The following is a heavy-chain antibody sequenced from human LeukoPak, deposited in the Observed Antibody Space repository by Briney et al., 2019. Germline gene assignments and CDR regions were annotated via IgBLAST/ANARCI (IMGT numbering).Heavy chain of an antibody. V-gene: IGHV5-51*01. CDR2: INPGDSDT. CDR3: ARGQYYFDY. Sequence: RGESLKISCKGSGYSLTSYWIGWVRQMPGKGLEWMGIINPGDSDTRYGPSFQGQVTMSADKSISTAYLQWSSLKASDTAMYYCARGQYYFDYWGQGTLVTVSS. J-gene: IGHJ4*02. D-gene: IGHD6-19*01. CDR1: GYSLTSYW.